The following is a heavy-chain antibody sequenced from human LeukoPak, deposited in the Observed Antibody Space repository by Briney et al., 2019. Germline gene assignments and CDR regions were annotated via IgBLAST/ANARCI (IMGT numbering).Heavy chain of an antibody. CDR2: ISSSSSTI. Sequence: GGSLRLSCAASGFTFSSYSMNWVRQAPGKGLEWVSYISSSSSTIYYADSVKGRFTISRDNAKNSLYLQMNSLRAEDTAVYYCARDPNYYDSPFDYWGQGTLVTVSS. V-gene: IGHV3-48*01. J-gene: IGHJ4*02. CDR1: GFTFSSYS. CDR3: ARDPNYYDSPFDY. D-gene: IGHD3-22*01.